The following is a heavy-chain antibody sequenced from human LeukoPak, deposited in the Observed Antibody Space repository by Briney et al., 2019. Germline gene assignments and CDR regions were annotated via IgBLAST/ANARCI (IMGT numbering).Heavy chain of an antibody. D-gene: IGHD4-23*01. CDR1: GYTFTSYD. CDR3: ARDKGKGYYYYMDV. CDR2: INAGNGNT. Sequence: ASVKVSCKASGYTFTSYDINWVRQAPGQRLEWMGWINAGNGNTKYSQEFQGRVTITRDTSASTAYMELSSLRSEDMAVYYCARDKGKGYYYYMDVWGKGTTVTVSS. V-gene: IGHV1-3*03. J-gene: IGHJ6*03.